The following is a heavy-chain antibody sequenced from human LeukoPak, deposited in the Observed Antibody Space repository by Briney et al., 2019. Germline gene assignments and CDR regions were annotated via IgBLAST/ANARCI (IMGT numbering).Heavy chain of an antibody. CDR2: ISAYKGNT. V-gene: IGHV1-18*01. CDR3: ARESSGGSCYY. Sequence: GASVKVSCKASGYTFTSYGISWVRQAPGQGLEWMGWISAYKGNTNSAQKLQGRVTMTTNTSTSTAYRELRSLRSDDTAVYYCARESSGGSCYYWGQGTLVTVSS. D-gene: IGHD2-15*01. J-gene: IGHJ4*02. CDR1: GYTFTSYG.